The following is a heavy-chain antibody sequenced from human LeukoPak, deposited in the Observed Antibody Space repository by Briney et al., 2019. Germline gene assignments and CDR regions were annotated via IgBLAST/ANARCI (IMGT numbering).Heavy chain of an antibody. CDR3: ARAGHCSSTSCSRLYCYYYMDV. CDR1: GFTVSSNY. CDR2: IYSGGST. J-gene: IGHJ6*03. V-gene: IGHV3-53*01. Sequence: GGSLRLSCAASGFTVSSNYMSWVRQAPGKGLEWVSVIYSGGSTYYADSVKGRFTISRDNSKNTLYLQMNSLRAEDTAVYYCARAGHCSSTSCSRLYCYYYMDVWGKGTTVTVSS. D-gene: IGHD2-2*01.